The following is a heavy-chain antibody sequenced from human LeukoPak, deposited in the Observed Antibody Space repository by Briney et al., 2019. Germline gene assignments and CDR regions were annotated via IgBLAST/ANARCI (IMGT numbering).Heavy chain of an antibody. CDR2: ISYDGSNK. CDR1: GFTFSSYA. CDR3: ARDHRNDY. V-gene: IGHV3-30-3*01. J-gene: IGHJ4*02. Sequence: PGGSLRLSCAASGFTFSSYAMHWVRQAPGKGLEWVAVISYDGSNKYYADSVKGRFTTSRDNSKNTLYLQMNSLRAEDTAVYYCARDHRNDYWGQGTLVTVSS.